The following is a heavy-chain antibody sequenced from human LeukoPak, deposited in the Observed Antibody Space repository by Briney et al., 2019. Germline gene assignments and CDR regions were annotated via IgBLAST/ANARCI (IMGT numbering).Heavy chain of an antibody. CDR1: GFTFSSYA. CDR2: ISYDGSNK. V-gene: IGHV3-30*04. CDR3: ARANGDYEGYYFDY. D-gene: IGHD4-17*01. Sequence: GRSLRLSCAASGFTFSSYAMHWVRQAPGKGLEWVAVISYDGSNKYYADSVKGRFTISRDNSKNTLYLQMNSLRAEDTAVYYCARANGDYEGYYFDYWGQGTLVTVSS. J-gene: IGHJ4*02.